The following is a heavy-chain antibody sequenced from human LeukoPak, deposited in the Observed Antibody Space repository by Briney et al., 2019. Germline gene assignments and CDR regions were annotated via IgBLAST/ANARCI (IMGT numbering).Heavy chain of an antibody. CDR2: INHSGST. Sequence: PSETLSLTCAVYGGSFSGYYWSWNRQPPGKGLEWIGEINHSGSTNYNPSLKSRVTISVDTSKNQFSLKLSSVTAADTAVYYCARVSSSWYAFDAFDIWGQGTMVTVSS. CDR3: ARVSSSWYAFDAFDI. D-gene: IGHD6-13*01. J-gene: IGHJ3*02. V-gene: IGHV4-34*01. CDR1: GGSFSGYY.